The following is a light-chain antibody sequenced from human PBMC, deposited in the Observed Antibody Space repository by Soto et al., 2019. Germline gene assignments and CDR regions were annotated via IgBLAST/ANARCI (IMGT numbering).Light chain of an antibody. CDR3: QQSDTTHR. V-gene: IGKV1-39*01. CDR1: QKIDTY. J-gene: IGKJ3*01. Sequence: DIQMTQSPSSLSASVGDRVTITCRATQKIDTYLNWYQQKPGKAPRLLIYGASTLQSGVPSRFSGSGSATDFTLTISCLQPEDYGTYYCQQSDTTHRFGPGTRVD. CDR2: GAS.